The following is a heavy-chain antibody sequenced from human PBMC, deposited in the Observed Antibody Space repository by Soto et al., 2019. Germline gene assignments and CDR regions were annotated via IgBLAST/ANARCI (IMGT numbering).Heavy chain of an antibody. J-gene: IGHJ5*02. V-gene: IGHV3-23*01. CDR3: AEGGEGSCSRTSCLYFCDS. D-gene: IGHD2-2*01. CDR1: GFTFRTYA. Sequence: EVQLLDSGGGLVQPGGSLRLSCAASGFTFRTYAMSWVRQAPGKGLEWVSTISDSGTTYYANSVKGRFTISRDNSRNTLDLQMNSLRVEDTAVYYCAEGGEGSCSRTSCLYFCDSWGQGTLVNVSS. CDR2: ISDSGTT.